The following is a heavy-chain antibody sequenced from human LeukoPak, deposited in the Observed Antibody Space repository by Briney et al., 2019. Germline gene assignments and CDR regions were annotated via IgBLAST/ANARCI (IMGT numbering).Heavy chain of an antibody. CDR1: GFAFSSYE. V-gene: IGHV3-48*03. CDR2: IRSSGSTI. CDR3: AELGITMIGGV. J-gene: IGHJ6*04. Sequence: GGSLRLSCAASGFAFSSYEMIWVRQAPGKGLEWVSYIRSSGSTIYYADSVKGRFIISRDNAKNSLYLQMNSLRAEDTAVYYCAELGITMIGGVWGKGTTVTISS. D-gene: IGHD3-10*02.